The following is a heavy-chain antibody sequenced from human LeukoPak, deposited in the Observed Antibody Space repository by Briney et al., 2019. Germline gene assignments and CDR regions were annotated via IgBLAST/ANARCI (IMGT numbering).Heavy chain of an antibody. CDR3: VREGVSSTWDNWYFDL. V-gene: IGHV3-13*01. CDR1: GLTLRSSD. J-gene: IGHJ2*01. D-gene: IGHD2-2*01. CDR2: IRTVGDT. Sequence: AGSMTLSCAASGLTLRSSDMHWVRQPPGNGLEWVSAIRTVGDTYYPDCVKGRSPISREDDKNSLYLQMNSLKAGETAVYFCVREGVSSTWDNWYFDLWGRGTLVTVSS.